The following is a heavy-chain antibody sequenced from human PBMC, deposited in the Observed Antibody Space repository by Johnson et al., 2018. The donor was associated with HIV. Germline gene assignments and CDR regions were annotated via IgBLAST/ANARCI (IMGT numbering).Heavy chain of an antibody. Sequence: VQLVESGGGLVQPGGSLRLSCAASGFTFSSYWMSWVRQAPGKGLEWVANIKQDGSEKYYVGSVKGRFIISRDNAKNSLYLQMNSLTAEDTAIYYCARKGDAFDVWGQGTMVTVSS. J-gene: IGHJ3*01. CDR3: ARKGDAFDV. CDR2: IKQDGSEK. V-gene: IGHV3-7*03. CDR1: GFTFSSYW.